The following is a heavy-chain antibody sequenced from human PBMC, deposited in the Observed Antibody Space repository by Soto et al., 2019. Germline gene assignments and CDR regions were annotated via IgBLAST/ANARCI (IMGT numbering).Heavy chain of an antibody. V-gene: IGHV3-74*01. D-gene: IGHD3-22*01. CDR3: ARDSYYYDSSGYYFSNYYYGMDV. J-gene: IGHJ6*02. CDR1: GFTFSSYW. CDR2: INSDGSST. Sequence: PGGSLRLSCAASGFTFSSYWMHWVRQAPGKGLVWVSRINSDGSSTSYADSVKGRFTISRDNAKNTLYLQMNSLRAEDTAVYYCARDSYYYDSSGYYFSNYYYGMDVWGQGTTVTVSS.